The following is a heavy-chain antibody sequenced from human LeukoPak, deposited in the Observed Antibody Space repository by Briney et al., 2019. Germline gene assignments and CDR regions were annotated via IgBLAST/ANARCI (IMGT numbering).Heavy chain of an antibody. D-gene: IGHD2-15*01. Sequence: ASVKVSCKTSGYTFIDSYMHWVRQAPGEGLEWMGIMNPSGGSTSYAQKFQGRVTMTRDTSTSTVYMELSSLRSEDTAVYYCAVKGSCSGGSCYSVDYWGQGTLVTVSS. CDR2: MNPSGGST. J-gene: IGHJ4*02. CDR1: GYTFIDSY. V-gene: IGHV1-46*01. CDR3: AVKGSCSGGSCYSVDY.